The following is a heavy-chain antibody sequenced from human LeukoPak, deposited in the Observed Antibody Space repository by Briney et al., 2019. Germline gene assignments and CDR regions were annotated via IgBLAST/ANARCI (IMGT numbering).Heavy chain of an antibody. Sequence: GRSLRLSCAASGFTFSSYGMHWVRQAPGKGLEWVAVISYDGSNEYYADSVKGRSTISRDNSKNTLYLQMNSLRTEDTAIYHCAKEDVVVITIRYFQHWGQGTLVTVSS. V-gene: IGHV3-30*18. CDR2: ISYDGSNE. CDR1: GFTFSSYG. D-gene: IGHD3-22*01. J-gene: IGHJ1*01. CDR3: AKEDVVVITIRYFQH.